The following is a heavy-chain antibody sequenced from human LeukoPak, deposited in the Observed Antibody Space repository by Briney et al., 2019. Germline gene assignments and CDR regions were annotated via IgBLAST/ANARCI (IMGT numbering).Heavy chain of an antibody. CDR3: SSSLEY. CDR2: INQDGRVK. CDR1: GFSFSQYW. J-gene: IGHJ4*02. V-gene: IGHV3-7*01. Sequence: PGGSLRLSCTASGFSFSQYWMDWVRQAPGKGLEWVANINQDGRVKYYVDSVKGRFTISRDNTKNSLSLRMDSLRDDDAAVYYCSSSLEYLGRGTLVTVSS.